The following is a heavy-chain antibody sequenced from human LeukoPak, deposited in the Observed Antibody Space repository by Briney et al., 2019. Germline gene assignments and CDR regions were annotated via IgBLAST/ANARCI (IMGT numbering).Heavy chain of an antibody. CDR1: GGTFSSYA. Sequence: ASVKVSCKASGGTFSSYAISWVRQAPGRGLEWMGRIIPILGIANYAQKFQGRVTITADKSTSTAYMELSSLRSEDTAVYYCARSVDTAMGAYYYYGMDVWGQGTTVTVSS. CDR3: ARSVDTAMGAYYYYGMDV. D-gene: IGHD5-18*01. J-gene: IGHJ6*02. V-gene: IGHV1-69*04. CDR2: IIPILGIA.